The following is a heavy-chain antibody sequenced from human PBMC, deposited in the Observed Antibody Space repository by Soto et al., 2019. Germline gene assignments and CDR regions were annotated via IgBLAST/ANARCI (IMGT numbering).Heavy chain of an antibody. D-gene: IGHD3-3*01. V-gene: IGHV4-39*01. CDR2: IYYDGNT. J-gene: IGHJ4*02. Sequence: SETLSLTCAVYGDSVTSDRHYWGWIRQPPGKGLESIANIYYDGNTYYNPSLKGRVTISLDTSKNQFSLRLNSVTAADTAVYYCARSSIKPQVFMYPFDSWSQGTLVTVSS. CDR3: ARSSIKPQVFMYPFDS. CDR1: GDSVTSDRHY.